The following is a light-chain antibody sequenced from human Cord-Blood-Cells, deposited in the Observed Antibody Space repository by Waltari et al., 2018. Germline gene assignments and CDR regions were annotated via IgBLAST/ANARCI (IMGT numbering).Light chain of an antibody. CDR1: SSDVGGYNY. J-gene: IGLJ2*01. CDR2: EVS. Sequence: VSGSPGQSITISCTGTSSDVGGYNYVSWYQQHPGKAPKLMIYEVSNRPSGVSNRFSGSKSGNTASLTISGLQAEDEADYYCSSYTSSSTLAFGGGTKLTVL. V-gene: IGLV2-14*01. CDR3: SSYTSSSTLA.